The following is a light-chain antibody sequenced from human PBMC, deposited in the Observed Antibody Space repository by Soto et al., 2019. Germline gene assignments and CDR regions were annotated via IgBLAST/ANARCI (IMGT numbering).Light chain of an antibody. J-gene: IGKJ1*01. CDR3: QQYNKWPPWT. Sequence: EIVMTQSPATLSVSPGERATLSCRASQSVRNNLAWYQQKPGLAPRLLISAASTRATGIPARFSGNGSETEFTPIIDNLQSEDYALYYCQQYNKWPPWTFGQGTKVEVK. CDR2: AAS. CDR1: QSVRNN. V-gene: IGKV3-15*01.